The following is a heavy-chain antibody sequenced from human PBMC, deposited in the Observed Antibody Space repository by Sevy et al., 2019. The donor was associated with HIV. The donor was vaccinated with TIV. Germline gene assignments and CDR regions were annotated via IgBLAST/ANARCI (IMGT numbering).Heavy chain of an antibody. J-gene: IGHJ4*02. CDR1: GFSFSQYS. D-gene: IGHD3-22*01. Sequence: GESLKISCAASGFSFSQYSMNWVRQAPGKGLEWLSYISGSSGTIYYAGSAKGRFTISRDNAKNSVYLQMNSLRDEDSAVYYCARVVLYYDANYCDFWGQGALVTVSS. CDR3: ARVVLYYDANYCDF. V-gene: IGHV3-48*02. CDR2: ISGSSGTI.